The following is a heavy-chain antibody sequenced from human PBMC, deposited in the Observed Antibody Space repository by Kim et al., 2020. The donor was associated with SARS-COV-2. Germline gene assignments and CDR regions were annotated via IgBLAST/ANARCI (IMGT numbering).Heavy chain of an antibody. Sequence: SETLSLTCTFSGGSISGYYWSWIRQPPGKGLEWIGYIYYIGSTNYNPSLKSRVTISVDTSKNQFSLKLSSVTAADTAVYYCARYGNYFDYWGQGTLITVSS. J-gene: IGHJ4*02. D-gene: IGHD4-17*01. CDR3: ARYGNYFDY. CDR2: IYYIGST. CDR1: GGSISGYY. V-gene: IGHV4-59*01.